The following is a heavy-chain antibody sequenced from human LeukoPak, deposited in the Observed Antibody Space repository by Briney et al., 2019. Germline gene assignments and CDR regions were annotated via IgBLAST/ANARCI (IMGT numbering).Heavy chain of an antibody. CDR2: IYYSGST. CDR1: GGSISTYY. J-gene: IGHJ4*02. V-gene: IGHV4-59*01. CDR3: AMAYSSSWYYFDY. Sequence: SETLSLTCTVSGGSISTYYWSWIRQPPGKGLEWIGHIYYSGSTNYNPSLKSRVTIAVDTSKNQFSLRLSSVTAADTAVYHCAMAYSSSWYYFDYWGQGTLVTVSS. D-gene: IGHD6-13*01.